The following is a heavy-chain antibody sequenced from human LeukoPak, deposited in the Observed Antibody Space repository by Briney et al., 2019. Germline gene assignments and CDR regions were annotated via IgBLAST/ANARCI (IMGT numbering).Heavy chain of an antibody. CDR1: GFTFSSYS. V-gene: IGHV3-21*01. CDR3: ARDPDPIVVVVAATGDP. Sequence: PGGSLRLSCAASGFTFSSYSMNWVRQAPGKGLEWVSSISSSSSYIYYADSVEGRFTISRDNAKNSLYLQMNSLRAEDTAVYYCARDPDPIVVVVAATGDPWGQGTLVTVSS. D-gene: IGHD2-15*01. CDR2: ISSSSSYI. J-gene: IGHJ5*02.